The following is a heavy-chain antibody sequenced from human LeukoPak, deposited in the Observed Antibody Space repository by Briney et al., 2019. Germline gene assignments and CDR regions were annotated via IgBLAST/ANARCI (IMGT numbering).Heavy chain of an antibody. J-gene: IGHJ6*03. CDR2: INAGNGNT. CDR1: GYTFTSYA. Sequence: ASVKVSCKASGYTFTSYAMHWVRQAPGQRLEWMGWINAGNGNTKYSQEFQGRVTITRDTSASTAYMELSSLRSEDMAVYYCARGGLLRFLEWLDPLMDYYMDVWGKGTTVTVSS. V-gene: IGHV1-3*03. D-gene: IGHD3-3*01. CDR3: ARGGLLRFLEWLDPLMDYYMDV.